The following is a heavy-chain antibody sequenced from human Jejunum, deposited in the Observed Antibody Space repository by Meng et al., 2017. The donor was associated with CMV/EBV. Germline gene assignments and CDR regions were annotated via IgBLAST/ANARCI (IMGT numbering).Heavy chain of an antibody. V-gene: IGHV3-74*01. CDR2: INGDGTSS. Sequence: SGFTFSGDWMHWVRQAPGKGLMLVSRINGDGTSSGYADSVKGRFTISRDNANNMLYLQLDSLRAEDTAVYYCVTNVYCSGGGCRNYWGQGTLVT. J-gene: IGHJ4*02. CDR3: VTNVYCSGGGCRNY. D-gene: IGHD2-15*01. CDR1: GFTFSGDW.